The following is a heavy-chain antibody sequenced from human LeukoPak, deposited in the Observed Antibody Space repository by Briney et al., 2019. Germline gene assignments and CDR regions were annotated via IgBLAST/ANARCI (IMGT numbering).Heavy chain of an antibody. V-gene: IGHV3-21*01. Sequence: GGSLRLSCAASGFTFSSYSMNWVRQAPGKGLEWVSSISSSSSYIYYADSMKGRFTISRDNAKTSLYLQMNSLRAEDTAVYYCARNSTVVAGTFDIWGQGTMVTVSS. CDR3: ARNSTVVAGTFDI. CDR1: GFTFSSYS. CDR2: ISSSSSYI. D-gene: IGHD2-15*01. J-gene: IGHJ3*02.